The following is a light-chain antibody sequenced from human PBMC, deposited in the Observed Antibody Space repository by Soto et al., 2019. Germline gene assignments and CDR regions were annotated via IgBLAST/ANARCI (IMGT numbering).Light chain of an antibody. CDR3: QQYDRSPFT. Sequence: EIVLTQSPGTLSLSPGERATLSCRASQSVSNNYLAWFQQKPGQAPRVLIYGVSSRATGIPDRFSGSGSGTDFTLTISRLEPEDFAVYYCQQYDRSPFTFGPATKVDIK. CDR2: GVS. CDR1: QSVSNNY. J-gene: IGKJ3*01. V-gene: IGKV3-20*01.